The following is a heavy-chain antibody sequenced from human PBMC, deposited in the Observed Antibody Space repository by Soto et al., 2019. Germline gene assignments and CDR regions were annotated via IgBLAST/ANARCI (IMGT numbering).Heavy chain of an antibody. CDR3: GRAVFWSGYYTDDFDY. D-gene: IGHD3-3*01. CDR2: MNPNSGNT. V-gene: IGHV1-8*01. Sequence: QVQLVQSGAEVKKPGASVKVSCKASGYTFTSYDINWVRQATGQGLEWMGWMNPNSGNTGDAQKFQGRVTMTRNTSISTAYMELSSLRSEDTAVYYCGRAVFWSGYYTDDFDYWGQGTLVTVSS. J-gene: IGHJ4*02. CDR1: GYTFTSYD.